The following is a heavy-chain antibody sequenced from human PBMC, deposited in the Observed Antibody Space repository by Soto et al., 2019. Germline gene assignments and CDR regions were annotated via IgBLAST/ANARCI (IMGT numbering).Heavy chain of an antibody. D-gene: IGHD2-8*02. J-gene: IGHJ4*01. CDR2: IRSKTSGGTT. CDR3: TTDSLFTGVLVRFDF. Sequence: GGSLRLSCAASGFTFSNAWINWVRQAPGKGLEWVGRIRSKTSGGTTDFAAPVKGRFAISRDDSKDMVYLQMNSLRTEDTAVYYCTTDSLFTGVLVRFDFWGHGT. CDR1: GFTFSNAW. V-gene: IGHV3-15*07.